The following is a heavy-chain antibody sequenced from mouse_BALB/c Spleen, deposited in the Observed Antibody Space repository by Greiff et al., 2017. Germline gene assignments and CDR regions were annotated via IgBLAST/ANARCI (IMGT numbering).Heavy chain of an antibody. CDR3: ASPYGAYFDY. V-gene: IGHV1S81*02. J-gene: IGHJ2*01. D-gene: IGHD1-1*02. Sequence: QVQLQQPGAELVKPGASVKLSCKASGYTFTSYWMHWVKQRPGQGLEWIGEINPSNGRTNYNEKFKSKATLTVDKSSSTAYMQLSSLTSEDSAVYYCASPYGAYFDYWGQGTTLTVSS. CDR1: GYTFTSYW. CDR2: INPSNGRT.